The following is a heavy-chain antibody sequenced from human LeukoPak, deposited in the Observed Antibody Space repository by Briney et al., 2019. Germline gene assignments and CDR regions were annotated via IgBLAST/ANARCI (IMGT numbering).Heavy chain of an antibody. Sequence: GASVKVSCKASGYTFTNYAIHWVRQAPGQGLEWMGWINAGNGNTRYSQKLQDRVTITRDTSANTVYMELSSLRSEDTAVYFCARGLLWFGELSPPGYWGQGTLVTVYS. CDR3: ARGLLWFGELSPPGY. J-gene: IGHJ4*02. CDR1: GYTFTNYA. CDR2: INAGNGNT. D-gene: IGHD3-10*01. V-gene: IGHV1-3*01.